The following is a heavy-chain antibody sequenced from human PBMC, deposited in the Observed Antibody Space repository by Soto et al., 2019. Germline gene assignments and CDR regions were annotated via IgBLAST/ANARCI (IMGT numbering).Heavy chain of an antibody. V-gene: IGHV4-59*08. CDR3: ARLTVEMATTYAVFFDD. CDR2: IYYSGST. CDR1: GGSISSYY. D-gene: IGHD5-12*01. Sequence: SETLSLTCTVSGGSISSYYWSWIRQPPGKGLEWIGYIYYSGSTNYNPSLKSRVTISVDTSKNQFSLKLSSVTAADTAVYYCARLTVEMATTYAVFFDDWAQGSLVTVSS. J-gene: IGHJ4*02.